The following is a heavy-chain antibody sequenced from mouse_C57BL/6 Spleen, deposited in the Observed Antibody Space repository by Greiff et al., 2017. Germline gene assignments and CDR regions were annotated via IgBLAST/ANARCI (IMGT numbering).Heavy chain of an antibody. CDR2: LYPSDSET. J-gene: IGHJ4*01. CDR1: GYTFTSYW. Sequence: QVQLQQPGAELVRPGSSVKLSCKASGYTFTSYWMDWVKQRPGQGLEWIGNLYPSDSETHYNQKFKDKATLTVDKSSSTAYMQLSSLTSEDSAVYYCARDYYRTMDYWGQGTSVTVSS. D-gene: IGHD2-14*01. CDR3: ARDYYRTMDY. V-gene: IGHV1-61*01.